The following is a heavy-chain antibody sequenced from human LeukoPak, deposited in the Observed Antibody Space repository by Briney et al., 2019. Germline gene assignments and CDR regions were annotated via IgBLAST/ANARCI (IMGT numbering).Heavy chain of an antibody. J-gene: IGHJ4*02. CDR2: IYYSGST. CDR1: GGSISSYY. V-gene: IGHV4-59*08. CDR3: ARVRGPYDSSGYYFDFYFDY. Sequence: PSETLSLTCTVSGGSISSYYWSWIRQPPGKGLEWSGYIYYSGSTYYNPSLKSRVTISVDTSKNQFSLKLSSVTAADTAVYYCARVRGPYDSSGYYFDFYFDYWGQGTLVTVSS. D-gene: IGHD3-22*01.